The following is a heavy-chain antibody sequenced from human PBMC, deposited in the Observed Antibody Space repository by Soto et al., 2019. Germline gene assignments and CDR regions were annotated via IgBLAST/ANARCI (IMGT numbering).Heavy chain of an antibody. CDR3: ARVAPKLNYDSSGYYWGYFDY. J-gene: IGHJ4*02. Sequence: QVQLVESGGGVVQPGRSLRLSCAASGFTFSSYAMHWVRQAPGKGLEWVAVISYDGSNKYYADSVKGRFTISRDNSKHTLYLQMNRLRAEDTAVYYCARVAPKLNYDSSGYYWGYFDYWGQGTLVTVSS. D-gene: IGHD3-22*01. V-gene: IGHV3-30-3*01. CDR2: ISYDGSNK. CDR1: GFTFSSYA.